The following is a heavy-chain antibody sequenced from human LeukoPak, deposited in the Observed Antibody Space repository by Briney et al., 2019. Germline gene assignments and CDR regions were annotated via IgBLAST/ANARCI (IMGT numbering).Heavy chain of an antibody. CDR3: AREGRGYSYGSFDY. D-gene: IGHD5-18*01. CDR1: GGTFSSYA. Sequence: ASVKVSCKASGGTFSSYAISWVRQAPGQGLEWMGGIIPIFGTANYAQKFQGRVTITADESTSTAYMELSSLRSEDTAVYYCAREGRGYSYGSFDYWGQGTLVTASS. CDR2: IIPIFGTA. V-gene: IGHV1-69*01. J-gene: IGHJ4*02.